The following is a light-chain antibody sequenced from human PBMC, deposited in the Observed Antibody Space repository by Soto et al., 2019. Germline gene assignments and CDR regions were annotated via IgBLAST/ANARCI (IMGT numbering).Light chain of an antibody. V-gene: IGLV8-61*01. CDR3: VLYMGSGIWV. CDR2: STS. Sequence: QTVVTQEPSFSVSPGGTVTLTCGVSSGSVATRYYPSWYQQNPGQAPRTLIYSTSTRSSGVPDRFSGSIVGNKAALTISGAQADDESDYYCVLYMGSGIWVFGGGTKVTVL. CDR1: SGSVATRYY. J-gene: IGLJ3*02.